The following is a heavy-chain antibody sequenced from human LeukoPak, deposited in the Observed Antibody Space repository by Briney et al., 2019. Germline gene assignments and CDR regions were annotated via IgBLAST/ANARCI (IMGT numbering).Heavy chain of an antibody. D-gene: IGHD4-11*01. J-gene: IGHJ4*02. V-gene: IGHV3-23*01. CDR3: AKSILLTTFDS. CDR1: GFTFSSYT. Sequence: GGSLRLSCAASGFTFSSYTMSWVRQAPGKGLEWVSAISGSGGSTYYADSVKGRFTIPRDNSKNTLYLQMDSLRAEDTAVYYCAKSILLTTFDSWGQGTLVTVSS. CDR2: ISGSGGST.